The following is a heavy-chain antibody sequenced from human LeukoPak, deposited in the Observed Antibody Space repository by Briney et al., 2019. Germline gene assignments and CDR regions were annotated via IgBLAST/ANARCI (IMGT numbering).Heavy chain of an antibody. V-gene: IGHV3-21*01. Sequence: GGTLRLSCSASGFTFTTYGMNWVRQAPGKGLEWVSSISSSSSYIYYADSVKGRFTISRDNAKNSLYLQMNSLRAEDTAVYYCARDQASYDILTGFDYWGQGTLVTVSS. CDR1: GFTFTTYG. CDR2: ISSSSSYI. CDR3: ARDQASYDILTGFDY. J-gene: IGHJ4*02. D-gene: IGHD3-9*01.